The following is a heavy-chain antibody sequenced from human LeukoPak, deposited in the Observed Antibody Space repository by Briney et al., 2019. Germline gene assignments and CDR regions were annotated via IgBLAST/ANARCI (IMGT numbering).Heavy chain of an antibody. CDR2: INHSGST. CDR3: ARGVGYSYGYRAARFDY. J-gene: IGHJ4*02. CDR1: GGSFSGYY. D-gene: IGHD5-18*01. V-gene: IGHV4-34*01. Sequence: ASETLSLTCAVYGGSFSGYYWSWIRQPPGKGLEWIGEINHSGSTNYNPSLKSRVTISVDTSKNQFSLKLSSVTAADTAVYYCARGVGYSYGYRAARFDYWGQGTLVTVSS.